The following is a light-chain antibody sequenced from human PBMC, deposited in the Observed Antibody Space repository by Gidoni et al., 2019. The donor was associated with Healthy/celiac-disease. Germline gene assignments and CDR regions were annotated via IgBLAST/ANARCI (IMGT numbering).Light chain of an antibody. J-gene: IGKJ4*01. CDR2: AAS. Sequence: DIQMTQSPSSLSASVGDRVTITCRASQSISSYLNWYQQKPGKAPKLLIYAASSLQSGVPSRFSGSASGTDFTITISSLQPEDFANYYCQQSYSTPLTFGGGTKVEIK. CDR3: QQSYSTPLT. V-gene: IGKV1-39*01. CDR1: QSISSY.